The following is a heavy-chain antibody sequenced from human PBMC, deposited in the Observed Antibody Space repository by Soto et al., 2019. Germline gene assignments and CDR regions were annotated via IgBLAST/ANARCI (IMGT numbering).Heavy chain of an antibody. J-gene: IGHJ4*02. V-gene: IGHV4-34*09. CDR2: INHSGST. CDR1: GGSFSGYY. CDR3: ARAEGAAAGLVY. Sequence: SETLSLTCAVYGGSFSGYYWSWIRQPPGKGLEWIGEINHSGSTNYNPSLKSRVTISVDTSKNQFSLKLSSVTAADTAVYYCARAEGAAAGLVYWGQGTLVTSPQ. D-gene: IGHD6-13*01.